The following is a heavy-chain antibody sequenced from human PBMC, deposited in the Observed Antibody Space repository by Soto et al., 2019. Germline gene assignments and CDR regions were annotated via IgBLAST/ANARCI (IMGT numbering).Heavy chain of an antibody. V-gene: IGHV6-1*01. CDR2: TSYRSKWYN. CDR1: VDSVSSNSAA. J-gene: IGHJ6*02. Sequence: SQTLSLTCAISVDSVSSNSAAWNWFRQSPSRGLEWLGRTSYRSKWYNDYAVSVKSRITINPDTSKNQFSLQLNSVTPEDTAVYYGARDKRAPPHHMDVWGQGTTVTVSS. CDR3: ARDKRAPPHHMDV.